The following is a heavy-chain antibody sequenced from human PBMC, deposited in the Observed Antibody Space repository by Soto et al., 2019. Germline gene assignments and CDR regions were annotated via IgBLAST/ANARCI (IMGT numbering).Heavy chain of an antibody. CDR1: RDSLTCNY. CDR3: AREPLLDYRGMDV. CDR2: INPSVNSP. Sequence: GAPVKPTSEECRDSLTCNYRYCPQHAPGQGLEWVGVINPSVNSPTYEQKFQGRVTVTRDTSASTVYMDLSSLRSEDTAMYYCAREPLLDYRGMDVWGQGTTVTVSS. J-gene: IGHJ6*02. V-gene: IGHV1-46*01.